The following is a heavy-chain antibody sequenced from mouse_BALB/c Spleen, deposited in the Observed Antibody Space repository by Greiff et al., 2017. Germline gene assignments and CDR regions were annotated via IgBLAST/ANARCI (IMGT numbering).Heavy chain of an antibody. D-gene: IGHD2-4*01. CDR1: GYSFTGYY. Sequence: EVQLQQSGPELVKPGASVKISCKASGYSFTGYYMHWVKQSHVKSLEWIGRINPYNGATSYNQNFKDKASLTVDKSSSTAYMELHSLTSEDSAVYYCARGTMIKGYWGQGTTLTVSS. CDR2: INPYNGAT. V-gene: IGHV1-26*01. J-gene: IGHJ2*01. CDR3: ARGTMIKGY.